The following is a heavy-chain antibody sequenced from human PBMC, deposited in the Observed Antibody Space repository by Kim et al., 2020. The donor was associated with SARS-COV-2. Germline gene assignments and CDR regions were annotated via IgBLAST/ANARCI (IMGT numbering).Heavy chain of an antibody. CDR3: TTRYDSSGYYYSYAFDI. CDR1: GFTFSNAW. J-gene: IGHJ3*02. CDR2: IKSKTDGGTT. V-gene: IGHV3-15*01. D-gene: IGHD3-22*01. Sequence: GGSLRLSCAASGFTFSNAWMSWVRQAPGKGLEWVGRIKSKTDGGTTDYAAPVKGRFTISRDDSKNTLYLQMNSLKTEDTAVYYCTTRYDSSGYYYSYAFDIWGQGTMVTVSS.